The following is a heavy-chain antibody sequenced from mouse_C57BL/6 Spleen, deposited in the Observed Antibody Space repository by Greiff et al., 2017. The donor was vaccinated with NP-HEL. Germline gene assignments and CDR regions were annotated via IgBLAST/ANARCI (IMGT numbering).Heavy chain of an antibody. CDR2: IDPSDSYT. CDR3: ARRGITTVKGYFDY. Sequence: QVQLQQPGAELVKPGASVKLSCKASGYTFTSYWMQWVKQRPGQGLEWIGEIDPSDSYTNYNQKFKGKATLTVDTSSSTAYMQLSSLTSEDSAVYYCARRGITTVKGYFDYWGQGTTLTVSS. V-gene: IGHV1-50*01. D-gene: IGHD1-1*01. J-gene: IGHJ2*01. CDR1: GYTFTSYW.